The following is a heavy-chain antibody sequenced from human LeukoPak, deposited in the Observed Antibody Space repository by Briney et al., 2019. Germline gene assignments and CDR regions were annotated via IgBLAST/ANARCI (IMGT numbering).Heavy chain of an antibody. CDR1: GGSIGNYY. CDR2: FYYTGNT. J-gene: IGHJ5*02. V-gene: IGHV4-59*01. Sequence: SETLSLTCTVSGGSIGNYYWFWIRQPPGKGLEWIGYFYYTGNTNYNPSLKSRVTISVDTSKNQFSLRLGSVTAADTAVYYCARGSVALGAVDPWGQGTLVTVSS. CDR3: ARGSVALGAVDP. D-gene: IGHD3-10*01.